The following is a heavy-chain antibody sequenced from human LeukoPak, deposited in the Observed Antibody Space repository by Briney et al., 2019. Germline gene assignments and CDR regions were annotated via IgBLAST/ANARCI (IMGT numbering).Heavy chain of an antibody. CDR1: GGSISSSSYY. D-gene: IGHD6-13*01. Sequence: SETLSLTCTVSGGSISSSSYYWGWIRQPPGKGLEWIGSIYYSGSTYYNPSLKSRVTISVDTSKNQFSLKLSSVTAADTALYYCASRHTVAAAGSFDPWGQGTLVTVSS. V-gene: IGHV4-39*01. CDR3: ASRHTVAAAGSFDP. J-gene: IGHJ5*02. CDR2: IYYSGST.